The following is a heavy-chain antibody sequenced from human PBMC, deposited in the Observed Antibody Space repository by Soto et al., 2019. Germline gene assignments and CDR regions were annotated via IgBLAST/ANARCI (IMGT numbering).Heavy chain of an antibody. CDR3: AKSSSTSCYVGWCAFDI. J-gene: IGHJ3*02. V-gene: IGHV3-9*01. CDR2: ISWNSGSI. Sequence: PGGSLRLSCAASGFTFDDYAMHWVRQAPGKGLEWVSGISWNSGSIGYADSVKGRFTISRDNAKNSLYLQMNSLRAEDTALYYCAKSSSTSCYVGWCAFDIWGQATMVTVSS. CDR1: GFTFDDYA. D-gene: IGHD2-2*01.